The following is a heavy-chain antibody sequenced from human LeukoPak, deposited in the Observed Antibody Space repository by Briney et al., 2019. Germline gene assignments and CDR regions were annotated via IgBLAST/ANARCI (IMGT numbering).Heavy chain of an antibody. CDR3: AKDRSSKLYYYYYYRDV. CDR2: ISGSGGST. Sequence: PGGSLRLSCAASGFTFSSYAMSWVRQAPGKGLEWVLAISGSGGSTYYADSVKGRFTISRDNSKNTLYLQMNSLRAEDMAVYYCAKDRSSKLYYYYYYRDVWGKGTTVTVSS. V-gene: IGHV3-23*01. J-gene: IGHJ6*03. CDR1: GFTFSSYA. D-gene: IGHD2-2*01.